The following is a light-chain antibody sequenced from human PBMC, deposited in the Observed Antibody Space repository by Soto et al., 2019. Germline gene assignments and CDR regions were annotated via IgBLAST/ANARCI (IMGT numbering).Light chain of an antibody. CDR1: QSVSSN. Sequence: EIVMTQSPATLSVSPGERATLSCRASQSVSSNLAWYQQTPGQAPRLLIYGSSTRATRIPARFSGSGSGTEFTLTISSLQSEDFAVYYCQQYNNWPPWTFGQGTKVEIK. J-gene: IGKJ1*01. CDR2: GSS. V-gene: IGKV3-15*01. CDR3: QQYNNWPPWT.